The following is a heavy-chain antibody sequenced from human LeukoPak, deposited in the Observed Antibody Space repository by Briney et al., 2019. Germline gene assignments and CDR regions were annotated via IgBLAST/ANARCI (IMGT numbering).Heavy chain of an antibody. J-gene: IGHJ4*02. D-gene: IGHD2-2*01. CDR1: GFTFDDYA. Sequence: GGSLRLSCAASGFTFDDYAMHWVRLAPGKGLEWVSGISWNSGSVGYVDSVKGRFTISRDNAKNSLYLQMNSLRAEDTALYYCAKVLTYCSSTSCYGGSFDYWGQGTLVTVSS. CDR3: AKVLTYCSSTSCYGGSFDY. V-gene: IGHV3-9*01. CDR2: ISWNSGSV.